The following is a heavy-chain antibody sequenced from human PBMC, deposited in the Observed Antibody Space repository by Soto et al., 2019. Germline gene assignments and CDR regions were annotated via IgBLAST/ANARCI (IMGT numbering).Heavy chain of an antibody. D-gene: IGHD2-15*01. CDR2: ISAYNGNT. J-gene: IGHJ6*02. V-gene: IGHV1-18*01. Sequence: GASVKVSCKASGYTFTSYGISWVRQAPGQGLEWVGWISAYNGNTNYAQKLQGRVTMTTDTSTSTAYMELRSLRSDDTAVYYCARARYVNGGSCYPVRPDCYYYYGMYVSGQGTTVTVSS. CDR3: ARARYVNGGSCYPVRPDCYYYYGMYV. CDR1: GYTFTSYG.